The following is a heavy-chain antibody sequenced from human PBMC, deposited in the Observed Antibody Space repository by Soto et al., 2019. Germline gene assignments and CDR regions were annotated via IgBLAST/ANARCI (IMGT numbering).Heavy chain of an antibody. D-gene: IGHD3-22*01. CDR2: ISYDGSNK. CDR3: ARDGGARITMIVGLS. Sequence: QVQLVESGGGVVQPGRSLRLSCAASGFTFSSYAMHWVRQAPGKGLEWVAVISYDGSNKYYADSVKGRFTISRDNSKNTLYLQMNSLRAEDTAVYYCARDGGARITMIVGLSWGQGTLVTVSS. V-gene: IGHV3-30-3*01. CDR1: GFTFSSYA. J-gene: IGHJ4*02.